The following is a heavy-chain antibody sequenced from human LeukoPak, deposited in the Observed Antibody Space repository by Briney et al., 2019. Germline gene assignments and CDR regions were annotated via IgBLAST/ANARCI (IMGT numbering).Heavy chain of an antibody. CDR1: GYSFTSNY. D-gene: IGHD1-26*01. CDR2: IYPRDGST. J-gene: IGHJ4*02. Sequence: ASVKVSCKASGYSFTSNYIHWVRQAPGQGLEWMGMIYPRDGSTSYAQKFQGRVTVTRDTSTSTVHMELSGLRSEDTAVYYCARAWVVGVPGCDYWGQGTLVTVSS. V-gene: IGHV1-46*01. CDR3: ARAWVVGVPGCDY.